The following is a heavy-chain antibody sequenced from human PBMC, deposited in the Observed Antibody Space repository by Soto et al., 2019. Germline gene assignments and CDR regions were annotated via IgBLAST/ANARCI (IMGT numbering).Heavy chain of an antibody. D-gene: IGHD2-15*01. V-gene: IGHV4-31*11. CDR2: IYCSGST. CDR3: ASEDADRIERGFAA. J-gene: IGHJ5*02. CDR1: GGSIISSSYS. Sequence: QVQLQESGPRLVKPSQTLSLSCAVSGGSIISSSYSWNWIRPSPGRGLEWIGHIYCSGSTYHNPSLERRVSISGETSNNQFSLTLTSVTAADTAVYFCASEDADRIERGFAAWGQGILVTVSS.